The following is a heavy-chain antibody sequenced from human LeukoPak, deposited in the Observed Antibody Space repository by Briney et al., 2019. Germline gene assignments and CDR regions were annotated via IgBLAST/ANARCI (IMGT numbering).Heavy chain of an antibody. J-gene: IGHJ4*02. CDR2: IKQDGSEK. CDR3: ARDRALVGATDFDY. CDR1: GFTFSSYW. V-gene: IGHV3-7*01. Sequence: PGGSLRLSCAASGFTFSSYWMGWVRQAPGKGLEWVANIKQDGSEKYYVDSVKGRFTISRDNAKNSLYLQMNSLRAEDTAVYYCARDRALVGATDFDYWGQGTLVTVSS. D-gene: IGHD1-26*01.